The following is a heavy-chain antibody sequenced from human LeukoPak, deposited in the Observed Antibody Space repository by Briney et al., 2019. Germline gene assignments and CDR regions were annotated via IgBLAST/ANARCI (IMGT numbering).Heavy chain of an antibody. CDR1: GGSISSGGYS. V-gene: IGHV4-30-2*01. CDR2: IYHSGST. D-gene: IGHD3-3*01. CDR3: ARIQRRFLEWWFDP. Sequence: SGTLSLTCAVSGGSISSGGYSWSWIRQPPGKGLEWIGYIYHSGSTYYNPSLKSRVTISVDRSKNQFSLKLSSVTAADTAVYYCARIQRRFLEWWFDPWGQGTLVTVSS. J-gene: IGHJ5*02.